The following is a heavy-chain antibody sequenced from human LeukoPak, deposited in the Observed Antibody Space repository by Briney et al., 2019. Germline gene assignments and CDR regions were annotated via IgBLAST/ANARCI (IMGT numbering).Heavy chain of an antibody. Sequence: SETLSLTRTVSGGSISSSSYYWGWIRQPPGKGLEWIGSIYYSGSTYYNPSLKSRVTISVDTSKNQFSLKLSSVTAADTAVYYCARLTYYGSGSYYTADYYYMDVWGKGTTVTVSS. CDR3: ARLTYYGSGSYYTADYYYMDV. J-gene: IGHJ6*03. CDR1: GGSISSSSYY. V-gene: IGHV4-39*01. D-gene: IGHD3-10*01. CDR2: IYYSGST.